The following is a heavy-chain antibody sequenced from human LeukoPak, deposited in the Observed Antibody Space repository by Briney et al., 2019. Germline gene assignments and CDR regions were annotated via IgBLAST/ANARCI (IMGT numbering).Heavy chain of an antibody. D-gene: IGHD3-10*01. V-gene: IGHV3-30*02. Sequence: PGRSLRLSCAASGFTFSNYGIHWVRQAPGKGLEWVAFIRYDGSSKYYADSVKGRFTISRDNSKNTLFLQMNSLRAEDTAVYYCAKMGGSGGWYSYNWIDPWGQGTLATVSS. J-gene: IGHJ5*02. CDR3: AKMGGSGGWYSYNWIDP. CDR2: IRYDGSSK. CDR1: GFTFSNYG.